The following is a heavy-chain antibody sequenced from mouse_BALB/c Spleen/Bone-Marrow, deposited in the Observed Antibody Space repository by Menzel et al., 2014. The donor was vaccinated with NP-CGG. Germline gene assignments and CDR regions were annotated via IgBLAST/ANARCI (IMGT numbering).Heavy chain of an antibody. Sequence: VQLQESGPEVVRPGVSVKISCKGSGYTFTDYAMHWVKQSHAKSLEWIGVISTYNGNTNYNQKFKGKATMTVDESSSTAHMELARLTSEDSAIYYCARRGWLLPYYYAMDYWGQGTSVTVSS. J-gene: IGHJ4*01. CDR2: ISTYNGNT. CDR1: GYTFTDYA. CDR3: ARRGWLLPYYYAMDY. V-gene: IGHV1-67*01. D-gene: IGHD2-3*01.